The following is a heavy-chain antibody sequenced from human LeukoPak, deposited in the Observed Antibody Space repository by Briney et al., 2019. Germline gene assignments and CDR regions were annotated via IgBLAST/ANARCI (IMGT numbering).Heavy chain of an antibody. CDR2: TYYSGGT. J-gene: IGHJ6*03. D-gene: IGHD6-19*01. CDR3: ASSATYYNSGWHSCLYYMDV. V-gene: IGHV4-39*01. Sequence: PSETLSLTCTVSGGSVSSNNYYWGWIRQPPGKGLEWIATTYYSGGTYYNPSLKSRVTISVDTSKNQFSLKLTSVTAADTAVYFCASSATYYNSGWHSCLYYMDVWGKGTTVTVSS. CDR1: GGSVSSNNYY.